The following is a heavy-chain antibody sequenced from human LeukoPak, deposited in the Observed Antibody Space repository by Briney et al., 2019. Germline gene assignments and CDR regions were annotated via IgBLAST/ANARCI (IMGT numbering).Heavy chain of an antibody. CDR3: ARDPYVGGGYHFDS. Sequence: KPRGSLRLSCASSGFTFSSYAMSWVRQTPGKGLEWVSSITGSGGDTYYADSVKGRFTISRDNSKNTLYMQMNRLRAEDTAIYCCARDPYVGGGYHFDSWGQGSLVTVSS. CDR2: ITGSGGDT. V-gene: IGHV3-23*01. D-gene: IGHD3-22*01. J-gene: IGHJ4*02. CDR1: GFTFSSYA.